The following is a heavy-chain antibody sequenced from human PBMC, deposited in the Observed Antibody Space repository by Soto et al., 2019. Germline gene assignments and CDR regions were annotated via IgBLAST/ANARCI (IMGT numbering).Heavy chain of an antibody. Sequence: QVQLVQSGAEVKKPGASVKVSCKASGYTFTGYYMHWVRQAPGQGLEWMGWINPNSGGTNYAQKFKGRVTMTRDTYISTAYMELSRLRFDDTAVYYWARVREQWLASLCWYFDLWGRGTLVTVSS. J-gene: IGHJ2*01. CDR3: ARVREQWLASLCWYFDL. D-gene: IGHD6-19*01. CDR2: INPNSGGT. V-gene: IGHV1-2*02. CDR1: GYTFTGYY.